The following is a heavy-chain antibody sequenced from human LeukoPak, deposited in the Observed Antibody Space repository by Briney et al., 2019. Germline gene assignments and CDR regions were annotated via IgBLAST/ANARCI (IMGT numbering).Heavy chain of an antibody. J-gene: IGHJ4*02. CDR3: ARALGTYGDYWYYFDY. CDR1: GYTFTRNA. D-gene: IGHD4-17*01. V-gene: IGHV1-3*01. Sequence: ASVKVSCKASGYTFTRNAIHWVRQAPGQRLEWMGWINAGKGDTKYSQSFQGRVTFTRDTSATTASMELSSLRSEDTAVYYCARALGTYGDYWYYFDYWGQGTLVTVSS. CDR2: INAGKGDT.